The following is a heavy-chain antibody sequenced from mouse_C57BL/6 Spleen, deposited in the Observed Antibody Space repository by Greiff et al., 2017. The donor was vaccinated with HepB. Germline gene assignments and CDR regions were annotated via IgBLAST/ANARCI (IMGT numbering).Heavy chain of an antibody. V-gene: IGHV2-9-1*01. D-gene: IGHD3-2*02. CDR2: LWTGGGT. J-gene: IGHJ3*01. Sequence: VMLVESGPGLVAPSQSLSITCTVSGFSLTSYAISWVRQPPGKGLEWLGVLWTGGGTNYNSALKSRLSISKDNSKSQVFLKMNSLQTDDTARYYCARDLGQAWFAYWGQGTLVTVSA. CDR3: ARDLGQAWFAY. CDR1: GFSLTSYA.